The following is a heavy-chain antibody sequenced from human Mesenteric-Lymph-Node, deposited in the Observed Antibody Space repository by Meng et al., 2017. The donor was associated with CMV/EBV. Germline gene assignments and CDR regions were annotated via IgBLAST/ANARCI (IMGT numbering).Heavy chain of an antibody. CDR1: GFTFSTYP. CDR2: ISGIGGSR. CDR3: AKDLNAMDV. V-gene: IGHV3-23*01. Sequence: GGSLRLSCAASGFTFSTYPMNWVRQAPGKGLEWVSSISGIGGSRYYVDSVKGRFTISRDNSKNTLFLQMNSLRVEDTALYYCAKDLNAMDVWGQGTTVTVSS. J-gene: IGHJ6*02.